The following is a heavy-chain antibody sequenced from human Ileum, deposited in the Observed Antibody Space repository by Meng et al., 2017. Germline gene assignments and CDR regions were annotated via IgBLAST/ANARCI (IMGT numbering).Heavy chain of an antibody. V-gene: IGHV1-18*01. CDR1: GYTFTTYG. J-gene: IGHJ4*02. CDR2: INTDKGNT. D-gene: IGHD1-1*01. Sequence: QFQLVQSGADVKKPGASVKLSCKASGYTFTTYGISWVRQAPGQGLEWMGWINTDKGNTNYEQKFQGRVTMTRDTSTSTAYMELRSLRSDDTAVHYCAREGAYNGGDYWGQGTLVTVSS. CDR3: AREGAYNGGDY.